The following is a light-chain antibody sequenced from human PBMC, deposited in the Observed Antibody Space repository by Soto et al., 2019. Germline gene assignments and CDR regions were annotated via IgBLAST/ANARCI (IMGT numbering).Light chain of an antibody. CDR1: QSVSSSH. J-gene: IGKJ5*01. Sequence: EIVLTQSPGTLSLSPGERVTLSCRASQSVSSSHLTWYQQKPGQAPRLLIYGASTRAAGIPDRFSGSGSGTDFTLTISRLEPEDFAVYYCQHYGVSPPITFGQGTRLEIK. CDR3: QHYGVSPPIT. V-gene: IGKV3-20*01. CDR2: GAS.